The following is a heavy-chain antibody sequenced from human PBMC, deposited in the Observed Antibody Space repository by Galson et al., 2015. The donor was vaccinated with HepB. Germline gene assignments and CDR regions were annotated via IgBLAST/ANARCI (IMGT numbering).Heavy chain of an antibody. CDR3: TRGKDIVVVPAAIHEFDY. D-gene: IGHD2-2*01. Sequence: SLRLSCAASGFTFGDYAMSWVRQAPGKGLEWVGFIRSKAYGGTTEYAASVKGRFTISRDDSKSIAYLQMNSLKTEDTAVYYCTRGKDIVVVPAAIHEFDYWGQGTLVTVSS. CDR2: IRSKAYGGTT. J-gene: IGHJ4*02. CDR1: GFTFGDYA. V-gene: IGHV3-49*04.